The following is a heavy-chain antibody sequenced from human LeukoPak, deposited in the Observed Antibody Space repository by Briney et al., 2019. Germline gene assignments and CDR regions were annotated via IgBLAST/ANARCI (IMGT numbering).Heavy chain of an antibody. V-gene: IGHV3-53*01. Sequence: GGSLRLSCAASGFTVSSNYMSWVRQAPGKGLEWVSAIYSGGSTYYADSVKGRFTISRDNSKNTLYLQMNSLRAEDTAVYYCARGRPGYYYGMDVWGQGTTVTVSS. J-gene: IGHJ6*02. CDR3: ARGRPGYYYGMDV. CDR1: GFTVSSNY. CDR2: IYSGGST.